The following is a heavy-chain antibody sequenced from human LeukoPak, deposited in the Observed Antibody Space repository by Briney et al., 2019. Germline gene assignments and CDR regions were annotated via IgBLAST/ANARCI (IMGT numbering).Heavy chain of an antibody. Sequence: GGSLRLSCAASGFTFRRYGMHWVRRAPGKGLEWVAFIRYDGSYQYYADSVKGRFTISRDNSKNTLYLQMNSLRTEDTAVYYCGSPYGDYVEGDHWGQGTLVTVSS. J-gene: IGHJ4*02. V-gene: IGHV3-30*02. D-gene: IGHD4-17*01. CDR1: GFTFRRYG. CDR2: IRYDGSYQ. CDR3: GSPYGDYVEGDH.